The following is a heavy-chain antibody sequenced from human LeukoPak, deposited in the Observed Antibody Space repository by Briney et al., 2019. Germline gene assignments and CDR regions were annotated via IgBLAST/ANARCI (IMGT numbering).Heavy chain of an antibody. D-gene: IGHD1-1*01. CDR3: DRGGTGWTYLNWSTR. CDR1: GASVSSFY. Sequence: PSETLSLICTVSGASVSSFYWSWIRHPPGKGLEWIGHIYGSGSTNYNPSLKSRLTLSADTPKNQFSLKLSSVTPATRPGYNCDRGGTGWTYLNWSTRWSEGCLVTVSS. V-gene: IGHV4-59*02. J-gene: IGHJ4*02. CDR2: IYGSGST.